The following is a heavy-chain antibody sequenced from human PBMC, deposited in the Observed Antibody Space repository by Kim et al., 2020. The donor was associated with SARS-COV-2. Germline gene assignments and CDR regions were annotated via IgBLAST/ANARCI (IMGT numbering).Heavy chain of an antibody. D-gene: IGHD2-15*01. V-gene: IGHV1-69*13. CDR1: GGTFSSYA. Sequence: SVKVSCKASGGTFSSYAISWVRQAPGQGLEWMGGIIPIFGTANYAQKFQGRVTITADESTSTAYMELSSLRSEDTAVYYCARRRNRILQRKRYYYYGMDVWGQGTTVTVSS. J-gene: IGHJ6*02. CDR2: IIPIFGTA. CDR3: ARRRNRILQRKRYYYYGMDV.